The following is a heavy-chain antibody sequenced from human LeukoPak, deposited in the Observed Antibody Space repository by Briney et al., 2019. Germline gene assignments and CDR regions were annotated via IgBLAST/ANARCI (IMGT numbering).Heavy chain of an antibody. CDR1: GGSISSGNNH. CDR2: IYTSGST. Sequence: SETLSLTCTVSGGSISSGNNHWGWIRQPAGKGLEGTAHIYTSGSTNYNPSLRSRVTISVDTSKNQFSLKLSSVTAADTAVYYCATATVTTSAGFDYWGQGTLVTVSS. D-gene: IGHD4-17*01. CDR3: ATATVTTSAGFDY. J-gene: IGHJ4*02. V-gene: IGHV4-61*09.